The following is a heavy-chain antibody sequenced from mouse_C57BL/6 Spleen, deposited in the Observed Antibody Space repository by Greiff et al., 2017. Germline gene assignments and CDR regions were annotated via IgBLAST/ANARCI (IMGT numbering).Heavy chain of an antibody. J-gene: IGHJ3*01. Sequence: EVKLEESGGGLVQPGGSMKLSCVASGFTFSNYWMNWVRQSPEKGLEWVAQIRLKSDNYATHYAESVKGRFTISRDDSKSSVYMQLNNLRAEDTGIYYCTVGSSYLAWFAYWGQGTLVTFSA. CDR2: IRLKSDNYAT. CDR3: TVGSSYLAWFAY. CDR1: GFTFSNYW. D-gene: IGHD1-1*01. V-gene: IGHV6-3*01.